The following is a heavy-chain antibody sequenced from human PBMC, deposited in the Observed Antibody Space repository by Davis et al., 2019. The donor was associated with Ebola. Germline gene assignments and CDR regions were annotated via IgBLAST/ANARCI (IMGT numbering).Heavy chain of an antibody. CDR1: AYNFAIYW. D-gene: IGHD3-10*01. CDR3: ARLRSITRLTSFYY. Sequence: GESLKISCQASAYNFAIYWIGWVRQMPGKGLECMGTIYPGDSETRYSPSFQGQVTISADKSITTAYLQWSSLKASDTAMYYCARLRSITRLTSFYYWGQGTLVTVSS. V-gene: IGHV5-51*01. J-gene: IGHJ4*02. CDR2: IYPGDSET.